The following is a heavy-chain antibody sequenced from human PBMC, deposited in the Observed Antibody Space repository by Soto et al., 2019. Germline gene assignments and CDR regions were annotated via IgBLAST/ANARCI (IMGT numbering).Heavy chain of an antibody. CDR3: AREAAGWFGENYMDV. J-gene: IGHJ6*03. CDR1: GYTFTSYG. Sequence: ASVKVSCKASGYTFTSYGISWVRQAPGQGLEWMGWISAYNGNTNYAQKLQGRVTMTTDTSTSTAYMELRSLRSDDTAVYYCAREAAGWFGENYMDVSGKGTRVTVCS. V-gene: IGHV1-18*01. CDR2: ISAYNGNT. D-gene: IGHD3-10*01.